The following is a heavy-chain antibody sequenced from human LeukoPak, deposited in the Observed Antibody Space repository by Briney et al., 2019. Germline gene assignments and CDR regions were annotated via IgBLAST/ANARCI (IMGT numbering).Heavy chain of an antibody. CDR3: ARDSEGGVGATQQGFDP. CDR2: IKQDGSEK. V-gene: IGHV3-7*01. D-gene: IGHD1-26*01. J-gene: IGHJ5*02. CDR1: GFTFSSYW. Sequence: PGGSLRLSCVASGFTFSSYWMSWVRQTPGKGLEWVANIKQDGSEKNYVDSVKGRFTISRDNSKNTLYLQMNSLRAEDTAVYYCARDSEGGVGATQQGFDPWGQGTLVTVSS.